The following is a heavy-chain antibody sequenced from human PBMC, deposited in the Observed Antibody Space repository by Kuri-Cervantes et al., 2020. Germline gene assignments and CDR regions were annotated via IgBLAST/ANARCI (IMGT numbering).Heavy chain of an antibody. CDR1: GGSISSGDYY. CDR3: ARETGWFDP. CDR2: IYYTGST. J-gene: IGHJ5*02. Sequence: SETLSLTCTVSGGSISSGDYYWNWIRQHPGKGLEWLGYIYYTGSTHYNPSFKSRLIISIDTSKNQFSLKLSSVTVADTAVYYCARETGWFDPWGQGALVTVSS. V-gene: IGHV4-31*03. D-gene: IGHD1-14*01.